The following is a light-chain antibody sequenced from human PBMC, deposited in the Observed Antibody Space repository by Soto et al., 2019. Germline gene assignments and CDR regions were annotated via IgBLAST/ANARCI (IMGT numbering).Light chain of an antibody. CDR1: SSNIGSNI. V-gene: IGLV1-44*01. CDR2: SND. CDR3: AAWDDSLSGPV. J-gene: IGLJ3*02. Sequence: QSALTQPPSASGTPGQRVTISCSGSSSNIGSNIVNWYQQLPGTAPKLLIHSNDQRPSGVPDRFSGSKAGTSASLAISGLQSEDEADYYCAAWDDSLSGPVFGGGTKVTVL.